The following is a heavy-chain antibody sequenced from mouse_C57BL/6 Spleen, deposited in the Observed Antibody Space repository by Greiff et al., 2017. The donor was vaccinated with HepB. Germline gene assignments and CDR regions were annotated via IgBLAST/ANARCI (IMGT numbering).Heavy chain of an antibody. J-gene: IGHJ2*01. V-gene: IGHV1-50*01. Sequence: QVQLQQPGAELVKPGASVKLSCKASGYTFTSYWMQWVKQRPGQGLEWIGEIDPSDSYTNYNQKFKGKATLTVDTSSSTAYMQLSSLTSEDSAVDYCARSLYSNCDYWGQGTTLTVSS. CDR1: GYTFTSYW. D-gene: IGHD2-5*01. CDR3: ARSLYSNCDY. CDR2: IDPSDSYT.